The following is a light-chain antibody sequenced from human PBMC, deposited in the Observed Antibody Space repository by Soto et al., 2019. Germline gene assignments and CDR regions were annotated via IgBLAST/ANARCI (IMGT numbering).Light chain of an antibody. J-gene: IGLJ1*01. CDR3: SSYTSATTYV. Sequence: QSALTQPASVSGSPGQSITISCTGTSSDVGAYNYDSWYQQYPGEAPKVIIYDVSHRPAGVSNRFSGSKSGNTASLTISGLQTQDEADYYCSSYTSATTYVFGTGTKVTFL. V-gene: IGLV2-14*01. CDR1: SSDVGAYNY. CDR2: DVS.